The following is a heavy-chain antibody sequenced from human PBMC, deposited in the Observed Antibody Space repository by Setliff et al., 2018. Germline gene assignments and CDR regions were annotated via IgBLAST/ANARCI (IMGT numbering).Heavy chain of an antibody. D-gene: IGHD6-19*01. CDR2: IYTGDTT. CDR3: ARGGDVHSIGWFDY. J-gene: IGHJ4*02. Sequence: GGSLRLSCAASGFTFSNNYMSWVRQAPGKGLEWVSFIYTGDTTYYADSVKGRCTISRDNSMNTLYLQMNSLRAEDTAMYYCARGGDVHSIGWFDYWGQGTLVTVSS. V-gene: IGHV3-66*01. CDR1: GFTFSNNY.